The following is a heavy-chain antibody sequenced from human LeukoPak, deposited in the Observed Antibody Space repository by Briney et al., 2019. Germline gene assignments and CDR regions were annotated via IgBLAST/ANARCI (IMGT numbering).Heavy chain of an antibody. CDR3: ARFFPYSSERRGFDP. D-gene: IGHD6-25*01. J-gene: IGHJ5*02. CDR1: GGTFSSYA. Sequence: GASVKVSCKASGGTFSSYAISWVRQAPGQGLEWMGGIIPIFGTANYAQKFQGRVTITADESTSTAYMELSSLRSEDTAVYYCARFFPYSSERRGFDPWGQGTLVTVSS. CDR2: IIPIFGTA. V-gene: IGHV1-69*13.